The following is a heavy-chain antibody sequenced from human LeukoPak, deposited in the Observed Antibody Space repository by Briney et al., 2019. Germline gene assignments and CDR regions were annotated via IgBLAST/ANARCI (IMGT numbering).Heavy chain of an antibody. CDR2: INHSGST. Sequence: SEILSLTCAVYGGSFSGYYWSWIRQPPGKGLEWIGEINHSGSTNYNPSLKSRVTISVDTSKNQFSLKLSSVTAADTAVYYCASTAHSSGWYWIPLFDPWGQGTLVTVSS. J-gene: IGHJ5*02. CDR3: ASTAHSSGWYWIPLFDP. D-gene: IGHD6-19*01. V-gene: IGHV4-34*01. CDR1: GGSFSGYY.